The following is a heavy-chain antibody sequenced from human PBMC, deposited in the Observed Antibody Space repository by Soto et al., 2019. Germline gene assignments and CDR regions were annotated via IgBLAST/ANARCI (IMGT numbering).Heavy chain of an antibody. Sequence: QVQLQESGPGLVKPLETLSLTCTVSGDSISNYYCSWIRQAPGKGLEWIGNIFHSGTPTNYNPSLQSXXTXSXXTSKNQFSLNLRSVTAADTAVYYCARHTMWYSGSFWGQGTLVTVSS. CDR2: IFHSGTPT. V-gene: IGHV4-59*08. CDR3: ARHTMWYSGSF. J-gene: IGHJ4*02. CDR1: GDSISNYY. D-gene: IGHD1-26*01.